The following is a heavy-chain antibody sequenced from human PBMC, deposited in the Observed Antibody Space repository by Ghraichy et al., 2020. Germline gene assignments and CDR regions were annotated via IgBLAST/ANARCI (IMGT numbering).Heavy chain of an antibody. J-gene: IGHJ4*02. D-gene: IGHD3-16*01. CDR1: GFTFSSYA. V-gene: IGHV3-30-3*01. CDR3: ARDRYDYVWGSTACCY. CDR2: ISYDGSNK. Sequence: GGSLRLSCAASGFTFSSYAMHWVRQAPGKGLEWVAVISYDGSNKYYADSVKGRFTISRDNSKNTLYLQMNSLRAEDTAVYYCARDRYDYVWGSTACCYWGQGTLVTVSS.